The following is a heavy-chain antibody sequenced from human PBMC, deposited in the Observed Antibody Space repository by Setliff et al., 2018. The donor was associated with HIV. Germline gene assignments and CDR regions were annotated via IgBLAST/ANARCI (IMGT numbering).Heavy chain of an antibody. CDR3: ARDRASFGYYERLDY. J-gene: IGHJ4*02. V-gene: IGHV3-21*01. CDR2: ISYSRNYI. Sequence: GGSLRLSCAASGFTFSNYNMNWVRQAPGKGLEWVSSISYSRNYIYYADSVKGRFTISRDNAQNSVYLQMNGLRAEDTAVYYCARDRASFGYYERLDYWGRGTLVTVSS. CDR1: GFTFSNYN. D-gene: IGHD3-3*01.